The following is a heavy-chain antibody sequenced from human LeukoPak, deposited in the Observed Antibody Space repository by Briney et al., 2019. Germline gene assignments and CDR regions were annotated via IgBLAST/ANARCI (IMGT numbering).Heavy chain of an antibody. CDR2: ISSSSSTI. CDR1: GFTFSSYS. D-gene: IGHD3-22*01. J-gene: IGHJ4*02. CDR3: TTDPQYYYDSSGYYSFDY. V-gene: IGHV3-48*04. Sequence: GGSLRLSCAASGFTFSSYSMNWVRQAPGKGLEWVSYISSSSSTIYYADSVKGRSTISRDNAKNSLYLQMNSLKTEDTAVYYCTTDPQYYYDSSGYYSFDYWGQGTLVTVSS.